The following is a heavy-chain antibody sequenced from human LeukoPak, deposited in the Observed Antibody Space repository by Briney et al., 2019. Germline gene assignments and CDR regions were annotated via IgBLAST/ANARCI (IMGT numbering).Heavy chain of an antibody. CDR2: IIPILGIA. D-gene: IGHD3-3*01. CDR1: GGTFSSYA. CDR3: AKAPSVQVGVGYFDY. V-gene: IGHV1-69*04. J-gene: IGHJ4*02. Sequence: ASVKVSCKASGGTFSSYAISWVRQAPGQGLEWMGRIIPILGIANYAQKFQGRVTITADKSTSTAYMELSSLRSEDTAAYYCAKAPSVQVGVGYFDYWGQGTLVTVSS.